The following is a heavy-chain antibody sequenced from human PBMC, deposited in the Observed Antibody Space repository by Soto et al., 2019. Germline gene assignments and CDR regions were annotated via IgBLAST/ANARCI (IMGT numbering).Heavy chain of an antibody. J-gene: IGHJ4*02. V-gene: IGHV3-30*18. CDR3: AKDKGVRYCDY. CDR1: GISFSRSG. CDR2: ISYDGSRT. Sequence: QVQLVESGGGVVQPGRSLRLSCVASGISFSRSGMHWVRQAPGKGLEWVAVISYDGSRTYYPDSVKGRFTISRDDSKNTVYLQMNTLRTDDTAVYYCAKDKGVRYCDYWGQGTLVTVSS. D-gene: IGHD3-16*01.